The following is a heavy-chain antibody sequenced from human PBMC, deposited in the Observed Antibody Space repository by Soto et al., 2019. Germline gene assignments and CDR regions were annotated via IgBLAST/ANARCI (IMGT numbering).Heavy chain of an antibody. Sequence: QVQLVQSGAEVKKPGASVKLSCKASGYTFTSYDITWVRQATGQGLEWMGWMNPNSGNTGCAHKFQGIVTMPRNTSISTAYMEMSSLRSEDTAVYYCAREDYGGRPGYWGQGTLVTVSS. D-gene: IGHD4-17*01. CDR2: MNPNSGNT. CDR3: AREDYGGRPGY. V-gene: IGHV1-8*01. J-gene: IGHJ4*02. CDR1: GYTFTSYD.